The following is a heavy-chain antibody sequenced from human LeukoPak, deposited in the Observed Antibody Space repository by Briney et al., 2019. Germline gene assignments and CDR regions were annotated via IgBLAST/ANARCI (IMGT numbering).Heavy chain of an antibody. D-gene: IGHD3-10*01. CDR1: GFTFTSYA. V-gene: IGHV3-23*01. CDR3: AKDQSYYNWFDP. Sequence: PGGSLRLSCAASGFTFTSYAMTWVRHSPGKGLEWVSSIDADGAATFYADSVKGRFSISRDNAKTTVGLQMHSLTAEDSAVYYCAKDQSYYNWFDPRGQGTLVTVSS. CDR2: IDADGAAT. J-gene: IGHJ5*02.